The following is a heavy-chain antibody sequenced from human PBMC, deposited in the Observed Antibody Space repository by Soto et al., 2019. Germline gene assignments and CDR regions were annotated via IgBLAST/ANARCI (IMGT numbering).Heavy chain of an antibody. CDR1: GGDLSSHN. V-gene: IGHV4-59*11. Sequence: TLSLTCAVSGGDLSSHNWIWIRPYPGRGLECIGYIHYSGSTNYNPSLKSRVTISMDRSKNEFSLKVRSVTAADTALYFGAIAASSGTSLRVSCFDYCGPGALVTVS. CDR3: AIAASSGTSLRVSCFDY. CDR2: IHYSGST. D-gene: IGHD1-26*01. J-gene: IGHJ4*02.